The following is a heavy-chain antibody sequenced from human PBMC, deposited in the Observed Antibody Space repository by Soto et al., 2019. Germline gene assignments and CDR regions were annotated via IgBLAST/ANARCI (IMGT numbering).Heavy chain of an antibody. Sequence: ASVKVSCKASGYTFTSYGISWARQAPGQGLEWMGWISAYNGNTNYAQKLQGRVTMTTDTSTSTAYMELRSLRSDDTAVYYCASVALPSDAFDIWGQGTMVTVSS. J-gene: IGHJ3*02. V-gene: IGHV1-18*01. D-gene: IGHD5-12*01. CDR3: ASVALPSDAFDI. CDR1: GYTFTSYG. CDR2: ISAYNGNT.